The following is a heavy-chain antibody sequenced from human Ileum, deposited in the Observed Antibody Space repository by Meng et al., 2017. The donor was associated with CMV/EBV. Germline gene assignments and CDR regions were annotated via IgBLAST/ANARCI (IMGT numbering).Heavy chain of an antibody. Sequence: YTFTSYGISWVRQAPGQGLEWMGWISAYNGNTNYAQKLRGRVTMTTDTSTSTAYMELRSLRSDDTAVYYCARGFSGIAAAGDYFDYWGQGTLVTVSS. CDR1: YTFTSYG. CDR2: ISAYNGNT. V-gene: IGHV1-18*01. J-gene: IGHJ4*02. CDR3: ARGFSGIAAAGDYFDY. D-gene: IGHD6-13*01.